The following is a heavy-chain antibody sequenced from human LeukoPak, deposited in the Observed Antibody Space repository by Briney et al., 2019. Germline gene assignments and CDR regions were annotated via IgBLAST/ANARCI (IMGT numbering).Heavy chain of an antibody. D-gene: IGHD6-19*01. V-gene: IGHV4-34*01. J-gene: IGHJ4*02. CDR3: AKSSGSNHFDD. CDR1: GGSFSGYY. CDR2: INHSGST. Sequence: SETLSLICAVYGGSFSGYYWSWIRQPPGKGLEWIGEINHSGSTNYNPSLKSRVTISVDTSKNQFSLKLSSVTAADTAVYYCAKSSGSNHFDDWGQGTLVTVSS.